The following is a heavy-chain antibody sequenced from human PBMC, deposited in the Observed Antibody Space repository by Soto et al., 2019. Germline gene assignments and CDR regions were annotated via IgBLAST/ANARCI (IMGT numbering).Heavy chain of an antibody. CDR2: INHSGST. J-gene: IGHJ6*02. V-gene: IGHV4-34*01. D-gene: IGHD6-13*01. CDR1: CGSFIGYY. Sequence: PSETLSLTCAFYCGSFIGYYWSWIRQPPGKGLEWIGEINHSGSTNYNPSLKSRVTISVDTSKNQFSLKLSSVTAADTAVYYCARVAADYYYYYGMDVWGQGTTVTVSS. CDR3: ARVAADYYYYYGMDV.